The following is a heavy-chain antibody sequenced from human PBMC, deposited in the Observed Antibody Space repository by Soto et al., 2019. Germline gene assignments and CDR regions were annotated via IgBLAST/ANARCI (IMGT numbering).Heavy chain of an antibody. V-gene: IGHV3-53*04. CDR2: IYSGGST. J-gene: IGHJ4*02. CDR3: ARASHLMVRGVFDY. Sequence: EVQLVESGGGLVQPGGSLRLSCAASGFTVSSNYMSWVRQAPGKGLEWVSVIYSGGSTYYADSVKGRFTISRHNSKNTPYLQMNSLRAEDTAVYYCARASHLMVRGVFDYWGQGTLVTVSS. D-gene: IGHD3-10*01. CDR1: GFTVSSNY.